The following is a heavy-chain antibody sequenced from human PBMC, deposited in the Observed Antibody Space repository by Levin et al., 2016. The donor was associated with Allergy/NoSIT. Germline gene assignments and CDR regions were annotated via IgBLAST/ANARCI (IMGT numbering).Heavy chain of an antibody. CDR3: ARVAPNYYYGMDV. V-gene: IGHV3-53*01. Sequence: VRQAPGKGLEWVSVIYSGGSTYYADSVKGRFTISRDNSKNTLYLQMNSLRAEDTAVYYCARVAPNYYYGMDVWGQGTTVTVSS. J-gene: IGHJ6*02. CDR2: IYSGGST.